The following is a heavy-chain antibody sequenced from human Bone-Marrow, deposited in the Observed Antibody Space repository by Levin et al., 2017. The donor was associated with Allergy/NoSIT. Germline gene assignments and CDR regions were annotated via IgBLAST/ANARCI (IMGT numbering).Heavy chain of an antibody. CDR2: IHGSGHT. D-gene: IGHD1-26*01. Sequence: SETLSLTCTVSGASINNYFWNWIRQPAGKGLEWIGRIHGSGHTNDNPSLRGRVTMSVDTSKNQFSLQLYSVTAADTAVYYCAGMGEKEQLPPITWFDPWGQGTLVTVSS. V-gene: IGHV4-4*07. J-gene: IGHJ5*02. CDR3: AGMGEKEQLPPITWFDP. CDR1: GASINNYF.